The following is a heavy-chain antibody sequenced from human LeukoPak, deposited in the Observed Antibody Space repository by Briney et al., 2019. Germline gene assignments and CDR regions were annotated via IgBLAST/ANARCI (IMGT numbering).Heavy chain of an antibody. CDR3: AKQGYSSGWYLAY. Sequence: GGSLRLSCAASGLTFSSYGMHWVRQAPGKGLEWVAVISYDGSNKYYADSVKGRFTISRDNSKNTLYLQMNSLRAEDTAVYYCAKQGYSSGWYLAYWGQGTLVTVSS. CDR1: GLTFSSYG. D-gene: IGHD6-19*01. CDR2: ISYDGSNK. J-gene: IGHJ4*02. V-gene: IGHV3-30*18.